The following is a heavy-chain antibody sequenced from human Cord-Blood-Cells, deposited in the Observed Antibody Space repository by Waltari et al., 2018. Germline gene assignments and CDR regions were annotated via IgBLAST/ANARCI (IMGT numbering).Heavy chain of an antibody. V-gene: IGHV3-15*01. CDR3: TTDFLGIAAAAYYFDY. J-gene: IGHJ4*02. D-gene: IGHD6-13*01. CDR2: IKSKTDGGTT. CDR1: GFTFSNAW. Sequence: EVQLVESGGGLVKPGGSLRLSCAASGFTFSNAWMRWVRQAPGKGLEWVGRIKSKTDGGTTDYAAPVKGRFTISRDDSKNTLYLQMNSLKTEDTAVYYCTTDFLGIAAAAYYFDYWGQGTLVTVSS.